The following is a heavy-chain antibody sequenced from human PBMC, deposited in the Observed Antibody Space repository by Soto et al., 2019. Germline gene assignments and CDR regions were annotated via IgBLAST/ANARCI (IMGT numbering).Heavy chain of an antibody. J-gene: IGHJ6*02. D-gene: IGHD3-22*01. CDR3: ARDYFDSSGSYGMDV. CDR1: GGSISSGGYY. CDR2: IYYSGST. V-gene: IGHV4-31*03. Sequence: SETLSLTCTVSGGSISSGGYYWSWIRHHPGKGLEWIGYIYYSGSTYYNPSLKSRVTISVDTSKNQFSLKLSSVTAADTAVYYCARDYFDSSGSYGMDVWGQGTTVTVSS.